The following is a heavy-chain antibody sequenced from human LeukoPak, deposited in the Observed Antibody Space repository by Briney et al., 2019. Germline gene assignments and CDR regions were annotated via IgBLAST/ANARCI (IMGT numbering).Heavy chain of an antibody. J-gene: IGHJ4*02. CDR3: ARALYGRTPYYFDY. D-gene: IGHD4-23*01. V-gene: IGHV4-59*08. CDR1: GGSISSYY. Sequence: SETLSLTCTVSGGSISSYYWSWIRQPPGKGLEWIGYIYYSGSTNYNPSLKSRVTISVDTSKNQFSLKLSSVTAADTAVYYCARALYGRTPYYFDYWGQGTLVTVSS. CDR2: IYYSGST.